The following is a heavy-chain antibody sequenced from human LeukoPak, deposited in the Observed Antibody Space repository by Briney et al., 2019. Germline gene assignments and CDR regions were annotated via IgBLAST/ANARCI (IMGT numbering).Heavy chain of an antibody. Sequence: GGSLRLSCAASGFTFGSYGMHWVRQAPGKGLEWVAVISYDGSNKYYADSVKGRFTISRDNSKNTLYLQMNSLRAEDTAVYYCAKVMGGDFWSEGYYFDYWGQGTLVTVSS. CDR3: AKVMGGDFWSEGYYFDY. D-gene: IGHD3-3*01. CDR1: GFTFGSYG. V-gene: IGHV3-30*18. J-gene: IGHJ4*02. CDR2: ISYDGSNK.